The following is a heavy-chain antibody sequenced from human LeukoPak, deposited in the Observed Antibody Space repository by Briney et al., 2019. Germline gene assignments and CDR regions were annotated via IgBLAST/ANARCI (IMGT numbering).Heavy chain of an antibody. CDR1: GGSISSGGYY. J-gene: IGHJ2*01. D-gene: IGHD4-23*01. CDR2: IYHSGST. V-gene: IGHV4-30-2*01. CDR3: ARAWLGYGGNAYWYFDL. Sequence: SETLSLTCTVSGGSISSGGYYWSWIRQPPGKGLEWIGYIYHSGSTYYNPSLKSRVTISVDRSKNQFSLKPSSVTAADTAVYFCARAWLGYGGNAYWYFDLWGRGNLVTVSS.